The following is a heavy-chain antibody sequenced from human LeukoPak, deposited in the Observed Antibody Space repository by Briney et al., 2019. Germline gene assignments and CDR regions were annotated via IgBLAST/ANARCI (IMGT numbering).Heavy chain of an antibody. CDR3: ARDSEVVVAASTSFRYYYGMDV. Sequence: ASVKVSCKASGGTFSSYAVSWVRQAPGQGLEWMGGIIPIFGTANYAQKFQGRVTITADESTSTAYMELSSLRSEDTAVYYCARDSEVVVAASTSFRYYYGMDVWGQGTTVTVSS. V-gene: IGHV1-69*13. CDR2: IIPIFGTA. J-gene: IGHJ6*02. D-gene: IGHD2-15*01. CDR1: GGTFSSYA.